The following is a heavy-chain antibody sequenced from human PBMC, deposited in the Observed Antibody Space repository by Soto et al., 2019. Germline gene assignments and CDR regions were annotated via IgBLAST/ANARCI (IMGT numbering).Heavy chain of an antibody. J-gene: IGHJ6*02. CDR3: ATLISYYDILAGGMDV. D-gene: IGHD3-9*01. V-gene: IGHV4-34*01. CDR1: GGSFSGYY. Sequence: SETLSLTCAVYGGSFSGYYWSWIRQSPGKGLEWIGEINHSGSTNQNPSLKSRVTISVDTSKNQFSLKLSSVTAADTAVYYCATLISYYDILAGGMDVWGQGTKVTVSS. CDR2: INHSGST.